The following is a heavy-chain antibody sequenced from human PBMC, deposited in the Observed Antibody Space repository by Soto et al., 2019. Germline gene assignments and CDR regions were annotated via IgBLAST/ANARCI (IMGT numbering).Heavy chain of an antibody. Sequence: SETLSLTCTASGGSISSGDSYWSWIRQFPGKGLEWIGYTYHSGSPYYNPSLKSRVTISVDTSKNQFSLKLNSVTAADTAVYYCAREGAASYSYYYGTDVWGQGTTVTVSS. V-gene: IGHV4-30-4*02. CDR3: AREGAASYSYYYGTDV. D-gene: IGHD3-16*01. CDR2: TYHSGSP. CDR1: GGSISSGDSY. J-gene: IGHJ6*02.